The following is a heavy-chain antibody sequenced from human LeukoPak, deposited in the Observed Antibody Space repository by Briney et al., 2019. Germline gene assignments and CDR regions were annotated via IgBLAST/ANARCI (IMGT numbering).Heavy chain of an antibody. Sequence: GGSLRLSCAASGFSFSSYWMSWVRQAPGKGLEWVANIKQDGSEKYYVDSVKGRFTISRDNSKNTVYLQMNSLRVEDTAFYYCVLSAYDWRYFDYWGQGTLVTVSS. V-gene: IGHV3-7*01. CDR3: VLSAYDWRYFDY. J-gene: IGHJ4*02. D-gene: IGHD5-12*01. CDR2: IKQDGSEK. CDR1: GFSFSSYW.